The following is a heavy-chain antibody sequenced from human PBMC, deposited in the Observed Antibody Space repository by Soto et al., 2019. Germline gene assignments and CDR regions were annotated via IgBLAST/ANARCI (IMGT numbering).Heavy chain of an antibody. V-gene: IGHV1-18*01. D-gene: IGHD1-26*01. CDR1: GYTPTNYD. CDR3: ARALYRSGTYYAFDN. J-gene: IGHJ4*02. Sequence: QVHLVQSGAEVKTPGASVKVSCQTSGYTPTNYDIGWVRQAPGQGLEWMGWISAYNGNTNYAQKLQGRLTMTTDTPTRTAYMEPRSLRSDDTAVYYCARALYRSGTYYAFDNWGQGTLVTVSS. CDR2: ISAYNGNT.